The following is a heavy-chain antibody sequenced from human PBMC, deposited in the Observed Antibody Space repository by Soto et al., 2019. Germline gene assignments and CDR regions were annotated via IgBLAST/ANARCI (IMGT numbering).Heavy chain of an antibody. V-gene: IGHV4-4*02. J-gene: IGHJ3*02. CDR3: ASDHEIEYSCGSRGSFDI. CDR2: VYHSGST. D-gene: IGHD3-10*01. CDR1: GASISSSHW. Sequence: QVQLRESGPGLVKPSGTLSLTCAVSGASISSSHWWSWVRQSPGKGLEWIGEVYHSGSTNYNPSFQSRVTVSVDKSKNQFSLTLKYVTAADTALYYCASDHEIEYSCGSRGSFDIWGQGTVVTVSS.